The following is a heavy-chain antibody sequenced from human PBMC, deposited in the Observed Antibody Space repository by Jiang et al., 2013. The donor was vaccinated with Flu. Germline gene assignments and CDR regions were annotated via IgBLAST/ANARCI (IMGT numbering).Heavy chain of an antibody. D-gene: IGHD2-2*03. CDR1: GYIFINYW. Sequence: VQLLESGAEVKKPGESLKISCSGSGYIFINYWVAWARQTAGKGLEWMGIIYPGDSETRYSPSFQGQVTLSVDKSINTAYLQWSSVKVSDTAMYYCARLGYCSSLPPDCGMDVWGQGTTVIVSS. CDR2: IYPGDSET. J-gene: IGHJ6*02. V-gene: IGHV5-51*03. CDR3: ARLGYCSSLPPDCGMDV.